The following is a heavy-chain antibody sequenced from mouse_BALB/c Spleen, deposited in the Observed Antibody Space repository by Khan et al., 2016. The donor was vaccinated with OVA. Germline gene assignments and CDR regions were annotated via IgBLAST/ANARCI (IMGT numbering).Heavy chain of an antibody. CDR2: INPSNDYT. Sequence: QVQLQQSGAELARPGASVKMSCKASGYTFTSYTIHWIKKRPGQGLEWIGYINPSNDYTNYNQKFKDKATLTTDKSSTTAYLRLSSPTSDDSAVYNCVRDGAYHRNDGWFAYWGQGTLVTVSA. J-gene: IGHJ3*01. V-gene: IGHV1-4*01. CDR3: VRDGAYHRNDGWFAY. CDR1: GYTFTSYT. D-gene: IGHD2-14*01.